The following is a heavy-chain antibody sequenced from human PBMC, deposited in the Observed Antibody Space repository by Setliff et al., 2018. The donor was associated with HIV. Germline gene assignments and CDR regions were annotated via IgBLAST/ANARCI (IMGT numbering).Heavy chain of an antibody. Sequence: SETLSLTCAVSGGSISSSNWWSWVRQPPGKGLEWIGEIYHSGSTDYNPSLKSRVTISVDKSKNQFSLKLSSVTAADTTVYYCARGVAVAATHDAFDIWGQGTMVTVSS. D-gene: IGHD6-19*01. V-gene: IGHV4-4*02. CDR2: IYHSGST. CDR3: ARGVAVAATHDAFDI. CDR1: GGSISSSNW. J-gene: IGHJ3*02.